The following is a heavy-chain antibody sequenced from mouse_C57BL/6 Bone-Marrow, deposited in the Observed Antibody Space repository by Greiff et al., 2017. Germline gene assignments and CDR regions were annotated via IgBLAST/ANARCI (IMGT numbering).Heavy chain of an antibody. CDR3: ATYYYGSFYAMDF. J-gene: IGHJ4*01. D-gene: IGHD1-1*01. CDR2: IWGVGST. Sequence: QVQLQESGPGLVAPSQSLSITCTVSGFSLTSYGVDWVRQSPGKGLEWLGVIWGVGSTNYNSALKSRLSISKDNSKSQVCLKMNSLQTDDTAMYYCATYYYGSFYAMDFWGQGTAVTVSA. V-gene: IGHV2-6*01. CDR1: GFSLTSYG.